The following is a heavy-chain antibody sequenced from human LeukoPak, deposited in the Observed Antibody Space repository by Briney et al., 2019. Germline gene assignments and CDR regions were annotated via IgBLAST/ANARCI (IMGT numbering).Heavy chain of an antibody. CDR2: MNPNSGNT. CDR1: GFTFTSYD. J-gene: IGHJ6*02. V-gene: IGHV1-8*01. D-gene: IGHD3-10*01. Sequence: ASVKVSCKASGFTFTSYDINWVRQAPGQGLEWMGWMNPNSGNTRYAQKVQGRITMTRDTSISTAYMELSSLRSEDTAVYYCARGPTLVRGVIMPDSVGGMDVWGQGTTVTVSS. CDR3: ARGPTLVRGVIMPDSVGGMDV.